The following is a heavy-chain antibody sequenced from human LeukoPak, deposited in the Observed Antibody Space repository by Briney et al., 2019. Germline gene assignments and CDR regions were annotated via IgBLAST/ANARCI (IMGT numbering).Heavy chain of an antibody. Sequence: PSETLSLTCTVSGGSISSYYWSWIRQPPGKGLEWIGYIYYSGSTNYNPSLKSRVTISVDTSKNQFSLKLSSVTAADTAVYYCARAPNSSRRLNWYFDLWGRGTLVTVSS. J-gene: IGHJ2*01. D-gene: IGHD6-13*01. V-gene: IGHV4-59*01. CDR2: IYYSGST. CDR3: ARAPNSSRRLNWYFDL. CDR1: GGSISSYY.